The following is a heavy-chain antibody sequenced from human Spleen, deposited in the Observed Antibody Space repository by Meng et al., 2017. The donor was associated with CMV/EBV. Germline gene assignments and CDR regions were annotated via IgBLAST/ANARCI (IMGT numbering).Heavy chain of an antibody. Sequence: ASVKVSCKASGYTFTNYVISWVRQAPGQGLEWMGWISAYNGNTNYAQKLQGRVTMTTDTSTSTAYMELRSLRSDDTAVYYCARGEVGPTLYWYFDLWGRGTLVTVSS. J-gene: IGHJ2*01. CDR2: ISAYNGNT. CDR3: ARGEVGPTLYWYFDL. D-gene: IGHD1-26*01. V-gene: IGHV1-18*01. CDR1: GYTFTNYV.